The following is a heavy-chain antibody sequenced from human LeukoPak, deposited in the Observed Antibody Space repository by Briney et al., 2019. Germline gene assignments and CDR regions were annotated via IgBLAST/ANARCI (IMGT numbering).Heavy chain of an antibody. D-gene: IGHD3-16*02. CDR3: ARDLSVAFGGVIVPSYFDY. V-gene: IGHV4-4*07. CDR2: IYTSGST. CDR1: GASISSYY. Sequence: PSETLSLTCTVSGASISSYYGSWIRQPAGEGLEWSGRIYTSGSTNYNPSLKSRVTMSVDTSKNQFSLQLSSVTAADTAVYYCARDLSVAFGGVIVPSYFDYWGQGTLVTVSS. J-gene: IGHJ4*02.